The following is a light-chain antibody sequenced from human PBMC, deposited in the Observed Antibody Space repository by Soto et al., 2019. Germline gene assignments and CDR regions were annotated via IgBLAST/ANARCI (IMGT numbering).Light chain of an antibody. J-gene: IGKJ1*01. Sequence: EMGMKQSPATLFVYPGDRATLSCRASQSVSSNLAWYQQKPGQPPRLLIYGASTRATGIPARFSGSGSVTEFALTISSLQSEDFAIYYCQQYDYWPVTFGQGTKV. CDR3: QQYDYWPVT. CDR1: QSVSSN. V-gene: IGKV3-15*01. CDR2: GAS.